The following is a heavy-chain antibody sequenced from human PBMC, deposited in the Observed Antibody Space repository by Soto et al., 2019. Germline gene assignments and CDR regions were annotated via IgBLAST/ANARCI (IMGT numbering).Heavy chain of an antibody. V-gene: IGHV4-59*01. Sequence: SETLSLTYTVSGGSISSYYWSWIRQPPGKGLEWIGCIYYSGSTNYNPSLKSRVTISVDTSKNQFSLKLSSVTAADTAVYYCARGYCSGGSCGLFAYWGQGTLVTVSS. J-gene: IGHJ4*02. CDR3: ARGYCSGGSCGLFAY. CDR2: IYYSGST. CDR1: GGSISSYY. D-gene: IGHD2-15*01.